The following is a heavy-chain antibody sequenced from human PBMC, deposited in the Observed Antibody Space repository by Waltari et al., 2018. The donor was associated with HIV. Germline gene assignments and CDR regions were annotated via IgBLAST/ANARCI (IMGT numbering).Heavy chain of an antibody. CDR1: GGSISSSAYY. Sequence: QLQLQESGPGLVKPSETLSLTCTVSGGSISSSAYYWGWIRQPPGKGLDSIGNIYYSGRAYNNPSRQSRVTSAVDTSKNQFALRLNSVTAADTAVYFCARHLRGHGFLANLYYFDFWGQGALVTVSS. CDR2: IYYSGRA. V-gene: IGHV4-39*01. J-gene: IGHJ4*02. CDR3: ARHLRGHGFLANLYYFDF. D-gene: IGHD3-16*01.